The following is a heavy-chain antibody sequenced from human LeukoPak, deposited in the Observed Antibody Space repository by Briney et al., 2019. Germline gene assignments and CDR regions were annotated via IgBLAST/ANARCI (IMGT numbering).Heavy chain of an antibody. Sequence: PGGSLRLSCAASGFTFSSYWMHWVRQAPGKGLVWVSRINSDGSSTRYADSVKGRFTISRDNAKNTLYLQMNSLRAEDTAVYYCARGIMITFGGSLDYWGQGTLVTVSS. D-gene: IGHD3-16*01. CDR1: GFTFSSYW. V-gene: IGHV3-74*01. CDR2: INSDGSST. CDR3: ARGIMITFGGSLDY. J-gene: IGHJ4*02.